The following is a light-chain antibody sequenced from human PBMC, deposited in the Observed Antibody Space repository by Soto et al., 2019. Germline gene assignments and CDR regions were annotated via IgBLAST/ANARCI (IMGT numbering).Light chain of an antibody. CDR2: GAS. V-gene: IGKV3-20*01. Sequence: EIVLTQSPGTLSLSPGERATLSCTASQSVSSSYLAWYQQKPGQAPRLLISGASNRDTGIPDRFSGSGSGTEFTLTISSLQPEDFATYFCQQLNSCPLTFGQGTRLEIK. J-gene: IGKJ5*01. CDR1: QSVSSSY. CDR3: QQLNSCPLT.